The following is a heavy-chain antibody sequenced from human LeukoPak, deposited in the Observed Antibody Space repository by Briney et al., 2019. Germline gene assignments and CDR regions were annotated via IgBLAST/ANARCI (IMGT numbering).Heavy chain of an antibody. J-gene: IGHJ3*02. CDR2: IKQDGSEK. CDR1: GFTFSSYW. CDR3: ARSSALDAFDI. V-gene: IGHV3-7*01. D-gene: IGHD3-10*01. Sequence: GGSLRLSCAASGFTFSSYWMSWVRQAPGKGLEWVANIKQDGSEKYYVDSAKGRFTISRDNAKNSLYLQMNSLRAEDTAVYYCARSSALDAFDIWGQGTMVTVSS.